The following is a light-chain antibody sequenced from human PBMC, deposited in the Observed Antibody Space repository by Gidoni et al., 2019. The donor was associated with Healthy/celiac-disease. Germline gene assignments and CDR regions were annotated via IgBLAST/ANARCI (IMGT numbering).Light chain of an antibody. CDR3: QQSYSTPLT. CDR2: AAS. Sequence: DIQMTPSPSSLSASVGDRVTIPCRASQSISSYLNWYQQKPGKAPKLLIYAASSLQSGVPSRFSGSGSGTDFTLTISSLQPEDVATYYCQQSYSTPLTFXGXTKVEIK. V-gene: IGKV1-39*01. J-gene: IGKJ4*02. CDR1: QSISSY.